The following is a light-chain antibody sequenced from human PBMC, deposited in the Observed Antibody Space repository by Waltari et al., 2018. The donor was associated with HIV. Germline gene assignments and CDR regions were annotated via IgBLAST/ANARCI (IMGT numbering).Light chain of an antibody. CDR2: SAS. CDR3: LQHNDFPRT. J-gene: IGKJ1*01. V-gene: IGKV1-17*01. CDR1: QDIKND. Sequence: DIQMTQSPSSLSASVGERITIFCRASQDIKNDLGWYQQRPGKAPRRLISSASTLHPGIPPRFRGGGSGTQFFLSIYGLQPDDIATYFCLQHNDFPRTFGQGTK.